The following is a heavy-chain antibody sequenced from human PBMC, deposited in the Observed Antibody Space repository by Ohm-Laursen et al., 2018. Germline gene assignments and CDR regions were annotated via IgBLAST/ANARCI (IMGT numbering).Heavy chain of an antibody. V-gene: IGHV3-9*01. Sequence: SLRLSCAASGFTFDNYAMHWVRQAPGKGPEWVSGISWSSGTIGYADSVKGRFTISRDNAKNSLYLQMNSLRPEDTALYYCAKVGTSMVTTWYFDLWGRGTLVTVSS. J-gene: IGHJ2*01. CDR1: GFTFDNYA. CDR2: ISWSSGTI. D-gene: IGHD5-18*01. CDR3: AKVGTSMVTTWYFDL.